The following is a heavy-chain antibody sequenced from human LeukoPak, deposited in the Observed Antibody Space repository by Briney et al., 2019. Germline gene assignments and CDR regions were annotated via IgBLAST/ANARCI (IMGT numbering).Heavy chain of an antibody. CDR1: GYTFTSYG. CDR3: ARDFLLWFGDLLYGSKWFDP. Sequence: ASVKVSCKASGYTFTSYGVSWVRQAPGQGLEWMGWITAYNDKTTYAEKFQGRVTMTTDTSTSTAYMELRRLTSDDTAVYYCARDFLLWFGDLLYGSKWFDPWGQGTLVTVSS. D-gene: IGHD3-10*01. CDR2: ITAYNDKT. V-gene: IGHV1-18*01. J-gene: IGHJ5*02.